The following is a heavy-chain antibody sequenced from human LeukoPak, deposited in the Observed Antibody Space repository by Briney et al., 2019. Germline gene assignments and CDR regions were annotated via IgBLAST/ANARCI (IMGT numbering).Heavy chain of an antibody. Sequence: PAASVKVSCKASGGTFSSYAISWVRQAPGQGLEWMGGIIPIFGTANYAQKFQGRVTITTDESTSTAYMELSSLRSEDTAVYYCASTYCTNGVCYAHYYFDYWGQGTLVTVSS. CDR1: GGTFSSYA. J-gene: IGHJ4*02. CDR3: ASTYCTNGVCYAHYYFDY. D-gene: IGHD2-8*01. CDR2: IIPIFGTA. V-gene: IGHV1-69*05.